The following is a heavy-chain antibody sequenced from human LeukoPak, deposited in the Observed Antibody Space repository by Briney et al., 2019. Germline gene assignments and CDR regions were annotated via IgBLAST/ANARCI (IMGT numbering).Heavy chain of an antibody. CDR1: GGSFSGYY. V-gene: IGHV4-34*01. CDR3: ARENLFMVRGALDY. D-gene: IGHD3-10*01. CDR2: INHSGST. J-gene: IGHJ4*02. Sequence: SETLSLTCAVYGGSFSGYYWSWIRQPPGKGLEWIGEINHSGSTNYNPSLKSRVTISVDTSKNQFSLKLSSVTAADTAVYYCARENLFMVRGALDYWGQGTLVTVSS.